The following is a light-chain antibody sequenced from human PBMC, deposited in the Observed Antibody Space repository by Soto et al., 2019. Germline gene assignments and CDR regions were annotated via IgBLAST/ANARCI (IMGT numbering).Light chain of an antibody. CDR1: QSVSAN. J-gene: IGKJ1*01. CDR2: GAS. CDR3: QQYNNWPRT. Sequence: EIVMTQSPATLSVSPGERATLSCRASQSVSANLAWYQHKPGQAPRLLIYGASTGATGIPARFSGSGTGTDFTLTISSLQSEDFAVYYCQQYNNWPRTFGQGTKVDIK. V-gene: IGKV3-15*01.